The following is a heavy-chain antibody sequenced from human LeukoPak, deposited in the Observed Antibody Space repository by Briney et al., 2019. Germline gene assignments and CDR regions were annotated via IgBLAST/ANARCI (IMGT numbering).Heavy chain of an antibody. J-gene: IGHJ4*02. V-gene: IGHV3-30-3*01. CDR3: AREGYYGSGSPPSLYFDY. CDR2: TSSDLNVK. Sequence: GKSLRLSCAASGFTFRNYVIHWVRQAPGKGLEWVAVTSSDLNVKLYADSVKGRFTISRDNSRSTLYLQMNSLRPEDTAIYYCAREGYYGSGSPPSLYFDYWGQGTLVTVSS. CDR1: GFTFRNYV. D-gene: IGHD3-10*01.